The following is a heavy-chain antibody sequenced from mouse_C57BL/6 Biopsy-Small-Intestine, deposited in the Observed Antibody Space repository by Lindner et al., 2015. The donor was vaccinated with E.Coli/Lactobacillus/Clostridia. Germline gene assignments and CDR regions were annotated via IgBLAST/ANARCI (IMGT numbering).Heavy chain of an antibody. J-gene: IGHJ2*01. CDR1: GGTFSTYG. CDR3: ARQTSSGRYYFDL. Sequence: SVKVSCKASGGTFSTYGISWVRQAPGQGLEWMGGIIPMFGTANYAQKFQGRVTITADESTSTAYMELSSLRSEDTAVYYCARQTSSGRYYFDLWGQGTLVTVSS. D-gene: IGHD1-3*01. CDR2: IIPMFGTA. V-gene: IGHV1-81*01.